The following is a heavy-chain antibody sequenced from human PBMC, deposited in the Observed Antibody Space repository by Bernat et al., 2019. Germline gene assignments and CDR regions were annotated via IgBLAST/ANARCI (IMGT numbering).Heavy chain of an antibody. V-gene: IGHV3-30*01. CDR2: ISYDGSNK. J-gene: IGHJ4*02. CDR3: ARDLGADPWLVIDY. D-gene: IGHD3-9*01. Sequence: VQLLESGGGLVQPGGSLRLSCAASGFTFSSYAMHWVRQAPGKGLEWVAVISYDGSNKYYADSVKGRFTISRDNSKNTLYLQMNSLRAEDTAVYYCARDLGADPWLVIDYWGQGTLVTVSS. CDR1: GFTFSSYA.